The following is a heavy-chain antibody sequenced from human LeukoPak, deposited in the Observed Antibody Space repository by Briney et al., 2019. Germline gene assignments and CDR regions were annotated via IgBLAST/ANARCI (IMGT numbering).Heavy chain of an antibody. V-gene: IGHV4-39*01. J-gene: IGHJ4*02. D-gene: IGHD3-22*01. Sequence: SETLSLTCSVSGGSISSSGYYWGWIRQPPGKGLEWIGSISYSGNTYYNPSLKSRVTIPVDTSKNQFSLRLSSVTAPDTAVYYCASQYYYDNQVDYWGQGALVTVSS. CDR1: GGSISSSGYY. CDR2: ISYSGNT. CDR3: ASQYYYDNQVDY.